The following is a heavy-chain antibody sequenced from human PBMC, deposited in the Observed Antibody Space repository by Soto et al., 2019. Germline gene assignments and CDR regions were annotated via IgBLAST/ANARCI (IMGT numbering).Heavy chain of an antibody. Sequence: SETLSLTCAVYGGSFSGYYWSWIRQPPGKGLEWIGEINHSGSTNYNPSLKSRVTISVDTSKNQFSLKLSSVTAADTAVYYCARDTPELYYDFWSGSGDFDYWGQGTLVTVSS. D-gene: IGHD3-3*01. CDR2: INHSGST. J-gene: IGHJ4*02. CDR1: GGSFSGYY. V-gene: IGHV4-34*01. CDR3: ARDTPELYYDFWSGSGDFDY.